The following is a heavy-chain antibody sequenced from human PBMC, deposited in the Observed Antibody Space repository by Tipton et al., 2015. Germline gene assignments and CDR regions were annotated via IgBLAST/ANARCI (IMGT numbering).Heavy chain of an antibody. CDR3: ARARGRHGGLFDS. J-gene: IGHJ4*02. Sequence: GLVKPSGTLSLTCAVSGGSISSSKWWSWLRQPPGKGLEWIGELYHSGSTNYNPSLKSRVTISVDTSKTQFSLKVSSVTAADTAMYYCARARGRHGGLFDSWGQGTLVTVSS. CDR1: GGSISSSKW. CDR2: LYHSGST. D-gene: IGHD4-23*01. V-gene: IGHV4-4*02.